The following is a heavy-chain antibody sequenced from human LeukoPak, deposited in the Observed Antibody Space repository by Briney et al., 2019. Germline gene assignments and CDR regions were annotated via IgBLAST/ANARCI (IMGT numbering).Heavy chain of an antibody. J-gene: IGHJ4*02. Sequence: PGGSLRLSCAASGFTFSSYSMNWVRQAPGKGLEWVSSISSSSSYIYYADSVKGRFTISRDNAKNSLYLQMNSLRAEDTAVYYCARTPAIVVLPAAMEYYFDYWGQGTLVTVSS. CDR1: GFTFSSYS. D-gene: IGHD2-2*01. V-gene: IGHV3-21*01. CDR2: ISSSSSYI. CDR3: ARTPAIVVLPAAMEYYFDY.